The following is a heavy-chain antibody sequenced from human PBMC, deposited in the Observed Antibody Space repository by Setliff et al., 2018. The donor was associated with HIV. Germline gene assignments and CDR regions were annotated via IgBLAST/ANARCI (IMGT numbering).Heavy chain of an antibody. V-gene: IGHV4-4*07. Sequence: SGALSLPCTVSYVSIKSYYWSWIRQPAGRALEWIGRIYSSGSTNYNPSLKSRIKMSIDTPKNQFSLKLSSVTAADTAVYFCARDPYCSGDGCFRYYQHWGRGTLVTVSS. D-gene: IGHD2-15*01. CDR1: YVSIKSYY. CDR3: ARDPYCSGDGCFRYYQH. J-gene: IGHJ1*01. CDR2: IYSSGST.